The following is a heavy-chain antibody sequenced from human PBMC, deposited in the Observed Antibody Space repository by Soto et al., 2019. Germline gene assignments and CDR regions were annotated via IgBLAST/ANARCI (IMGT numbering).Heavy chain of an antibody. CDR2: IYYSGST. CDR1: GGSVSSGSYY. CDR3: AMSQGDCSGGSCYYMEYNWFDP. V-gene: IGHV4-61*01. Sequence: PSETLSLTCTVSGGSVSSGSYYCTWIRQPPGKRLEWIGYIYYSGSTNYNPSLKSRVTISVDTSKNQFSLKLSSVTAAGTAVYYCAMSQGDCSGGSCYYMEYNWFDPWGQGTLVTVSS. J-gene: IGHJ5*02. D-gene: IGHD2-15*01.